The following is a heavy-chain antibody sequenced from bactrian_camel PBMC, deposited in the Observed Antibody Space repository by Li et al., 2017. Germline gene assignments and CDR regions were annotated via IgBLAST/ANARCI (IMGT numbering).Heavy chain of an antibody. CDR3: GGCGY. Sequence: QLVESGGGSVQAGGSLTLTCAASGDMLRTYCMGWFRQPPGKEREGVASIDTDGATKYASAVKGRFTVAKDNAKNTLYLQMNSLKTEDTAVYFCGGCGYWGQGTQVTVS. V-gene: IGHV3S53*01. CDR2: IDTDGAT. CDR1: GDMLRTYC. D-gene: IGHD7*01. J-gene: IGHJ4*01.